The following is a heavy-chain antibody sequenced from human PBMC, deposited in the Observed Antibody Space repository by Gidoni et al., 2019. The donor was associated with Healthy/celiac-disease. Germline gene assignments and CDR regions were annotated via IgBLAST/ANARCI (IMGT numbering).Heavy chain of an antibody. V-gene: IGHV3-72*01. D-gene: IGHD6-13*01. J-gene: IGHJ6*02. CDR1: GFTFSDHY. Sequence: VESGGGLVQPGGSLRLSCAASGFTFSDHYMDWVRQAPGKGLEWVGRTRNKANSYTTEYAASVKGRFTISRDDSKNSLYLQMNSLKTEDTAVYYCAREQYSSSWYWGDYYYYGMDVWGQGTTVTVSS. CDR2: TRNKANSYTT. CDR3: AREQYSSSWYWGDYYYYGMDV.